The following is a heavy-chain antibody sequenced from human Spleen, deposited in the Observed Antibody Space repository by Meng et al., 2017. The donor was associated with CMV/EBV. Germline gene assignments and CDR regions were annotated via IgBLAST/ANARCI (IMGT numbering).Heavy chain of an antibody. V-gene: IGHV3-11*04. CDR3: TRELYYDAPVYYHYGMDV. CDR1: GFSFSDFY. CDR2: IDTSGRTM. J-gene: IGHJ6*02. D-gene: IGHD3-22*01. Sequence: GESLKISCAASGFSFSDFYMSWIRQAPGKGLEWISHIDTSGRTMYSADSVKGRFTFSRDNAKSSLYLQMNSLRAEDTAVYFCTRELYYDAPVYYHYGMDVWGQGTTVTVSS.